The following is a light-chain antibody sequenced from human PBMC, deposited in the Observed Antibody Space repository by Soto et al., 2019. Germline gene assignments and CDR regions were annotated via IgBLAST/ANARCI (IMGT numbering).Light chain of an antibody. CDR2: GNS. J-gene: IGLJ2*01. CDR1: SSNIGAGYD. V-gene: IGLV1-40*01. Sequence: QSVLTQPPSVSGAPGQRVTISCTGSSSNIGAGYDVHWYQQLPGTAPKLLIYGNSNRPSGVPDRFSGSKSGNSASLTITGLQAEDEADYYCTSYDSTLRFLLFGGGTKLTVL. CDR3: TSYDSTLRFLL.